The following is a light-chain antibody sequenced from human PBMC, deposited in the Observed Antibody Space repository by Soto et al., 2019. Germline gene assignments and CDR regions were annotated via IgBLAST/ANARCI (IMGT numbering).Light chain of an antibody. CDR3: CSYASSSSYV. CDR1: TSDVGGYNL. Sequence: SDLNQPASVSWSPGQSNTISRSGTTSDVGGYNLVSWYQQHTAKAPKLLIYEGTQRPSGVSSRFSGSKSGNTASLTISGLQAEDEADYYCCSYASSSSYVFGTGTKVTVL. V-gene: IGLV2-23*01. J-gene: IGLJ1*01. CDR2: EGT.